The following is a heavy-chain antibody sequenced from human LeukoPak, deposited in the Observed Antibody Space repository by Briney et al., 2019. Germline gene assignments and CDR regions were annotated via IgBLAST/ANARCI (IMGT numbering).Heavy chain of an antibody. CDR3: ARDLYSVVVPAAWYYYGMDV. J-gene: IGHJ6*02. D-gene: IGHD2-2*01. CDR2: ISSSSSTI. Sequence: GGSLRLSCAASGFTLSSYSMNWVRQAPGKGLEWVSYISSSSSTIYYADSVKGRFTISRDNAKNSLYLQMNSLRAEDTAVYYCARDLYSVVVPAAWYYYGMDVWGQGTTVTVSS. CDR1: GFTLSSYS. V-gene: IGHV3-48*01.